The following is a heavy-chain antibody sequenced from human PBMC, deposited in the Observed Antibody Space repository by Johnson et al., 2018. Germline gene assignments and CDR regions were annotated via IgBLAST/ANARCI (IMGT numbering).Heavy chain of an antibody. CDR3: ARDTGQWELNGAFDI. CDR1: GFTFSRYT. D-gene: IGHD1-26*01. V-gene: IGHV3-30*03. CDR2: ISYDGSNK. Sequence: VQLVESGGGLVQPGGSLRLSCAASGFTFSRYTLNWVRQAPGKGLEWVAVISYDGSNKYYADSVQGRFTISREKSKNSLYLQMNSLRAEDTAVYYCARDTGQWELNGAFDIWGQGTMVTVSS. J-gene: IGHJ3*02.